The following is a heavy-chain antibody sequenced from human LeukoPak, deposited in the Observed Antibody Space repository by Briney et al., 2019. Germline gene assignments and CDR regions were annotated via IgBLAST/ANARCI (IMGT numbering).Heavy chain of an antibody. Sequence: GSSVKVSCKASGGTFSSYAISWVRQAPGQGLEWMGRIIPILGIANYAQKFQGRVTITADKSTSTAYMELSSLRSEDTAVHYCASCGGYYDSRGLDYWGQGTLVTVSS. CDR1: GGTFSSYA. V-gene: IGHV1-69*04. J-gene: IGHJ4*02. CDR3: ASCGGYYDSRGLDY. D-gene: IGHD3-22*01. CDR2: IIPILGIA.